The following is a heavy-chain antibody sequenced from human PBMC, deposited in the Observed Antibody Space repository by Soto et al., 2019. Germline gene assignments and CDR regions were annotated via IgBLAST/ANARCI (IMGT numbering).Heavy chain of an antibody. CDR1: SGSSSGHY. CDR2: MYNTGST. Sequence: PSETLSLTCNVSSGSSSGHYWSWIRQPPGEGLAWIGPMYNTGSTVYNPSFKSRVTISVDTSKNQFSLKLNSVTAADTAVYYCARDLWGYCGTDCYPLDVWGQGTTVTVSS. V-gene: IGHV4-59*11. D-gene: IGHD2-21*02. CDR3: ARDLWGYCGTDCYPLDV. J-gene: IGHJ6*02.